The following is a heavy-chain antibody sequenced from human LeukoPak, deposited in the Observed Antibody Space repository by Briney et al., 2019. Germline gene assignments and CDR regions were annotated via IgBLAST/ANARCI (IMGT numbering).Heavy chain of an antibody. CDR2: INAGNGNT. D-gene: IGHD6-6*01. V-gene: IGHV1-3*01. Sequence: GASVKVSCKASGGTFSSYAISWVRQAPGQRLEWMGWINAGNGNTKYSQKFQGRVTITRDTSASTAYMELSSLRSEDTAVYYCARDRFPISIAPDYWGQGTLVTVSS. J-gene: IGHJ4*02. CDR1: GGTFSSYA. CDR3: ARDRFPISIAPDY.